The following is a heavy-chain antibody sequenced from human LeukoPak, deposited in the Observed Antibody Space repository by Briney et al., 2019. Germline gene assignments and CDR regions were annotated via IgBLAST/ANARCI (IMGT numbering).Heavy chain of an antibody. Sequence: ASVKVSCKASGYTFTSYGISWVRQASGQGLEWMGWISAYNGNTNYAQKLQGRVTMTTDTSTSTAYMELRSLRSDDTAVYYCARDHPPRYSSSGAFDIWGQGTMVTVSS. CDR1: GYTFTSYG. CDR3: ARDHPPRYSSSGAFDI. V-gene: IGHV1-18*01. D-gene: IGHD6-6*01. CDR2: ISAYNGNT. J-gene: IGHJ3*02.